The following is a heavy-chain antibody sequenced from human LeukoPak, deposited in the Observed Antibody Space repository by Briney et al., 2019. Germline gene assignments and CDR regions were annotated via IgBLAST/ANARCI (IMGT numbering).Heavy chain of an antibody. Sequence: SETLSLTCTVSGGSISSSSFYWGWIRQPPGKGLEWIGGIYYSGSTYYNPSLKSRVTISVDTSKNQFSLKLSSVTAADTAVYYCARTSPIEYSSSSDFDYWGQGTLVTVSS. D-gene: IGHD6-6*01. CDR1: GGSISSSSFY. J-gene: IGHJ4*02. CDR3: ARTSPIEYSSSSDFDY. CDR2: IYYSGST. V-gene: IGHV4-39*01.